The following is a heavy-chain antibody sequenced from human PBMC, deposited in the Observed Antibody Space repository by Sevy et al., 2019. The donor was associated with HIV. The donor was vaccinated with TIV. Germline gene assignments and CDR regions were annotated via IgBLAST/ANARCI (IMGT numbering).Heavy chain of an antibody. D-gene: IGHD3-22*01. V-gene: IGHV3-11*06. CDR1: GFTFSDYY. Sequence: GGSLRLSCAASGFTFSDYYMSWIRQAPGKGLEWVSYISSSSSYIYYADSVKGRFTISRDNAKNSLYLQMNSLRAEDTAVYYCARGPYYYDSSGYYSYDAFDIWGQGTMVTVSS. CDR2: ISSSSSYI. J-gene: IGHJ3*02. CDR3: ARGPYYYDSSGYYSYDAFDI.